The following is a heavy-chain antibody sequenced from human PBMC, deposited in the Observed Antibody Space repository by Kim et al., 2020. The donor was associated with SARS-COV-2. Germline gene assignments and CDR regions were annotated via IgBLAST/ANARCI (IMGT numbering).Heavy chain of an antibody. CDR3: AKAQVATIWRDAVDI. V-gene: IGHV3-23*01. Sequence: GGSLRLSCAASGFTFSSYAMSWVRQAPGKGLEWVSAISGSGGSTYYADSVKGRFTISRDNSKNTLYLQMNSLRAEDTAGYYCAKAQVATIWRDAVDIWGQGTRVTVSS. CDR1: GFTFSSYA. CDR2: ISGSGGST. J-gene: IGHJ3*02. D-gene: IGHD5-12*01.